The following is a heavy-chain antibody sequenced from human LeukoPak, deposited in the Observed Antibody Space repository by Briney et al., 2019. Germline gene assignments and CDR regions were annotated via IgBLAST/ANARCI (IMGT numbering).Heavy chain of an antibody. CDR2: IYPGDSDT. V-gene: IGHV5-51*01. D-gene: IGHD3-10*01. CDR3: ARAPMVRGVMGYFDY. Sequence: GESLKISFKGSGYSFTSYWIGWVRQMPGKGLEWMGIIYPGDSDTRYSPSFQGQVTISADKSISTAYLQWSSLKASDTAMYYCARAPMVRGVMGYFDYWGQGTLVTVSS. J-gene: IGHJ4*02. CDR1: GYSFTSYW.